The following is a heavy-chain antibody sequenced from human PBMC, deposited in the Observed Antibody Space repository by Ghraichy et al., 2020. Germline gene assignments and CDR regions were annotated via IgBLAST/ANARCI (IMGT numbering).Heavy chain of an antibody. CDR2: IHPSGNT. CDR1: GGSLSGYY. D-gene: IGHD4-11*01. CDR3: TRGHDLSKQGY. J-gene: IGHJ4*02. V-gene: IGHV4-34*01. Sequence: SETLSLTCAVYGGSLSGYYWSWVRQSPAKGLEWIGEIHPSGNTDYTPSLRSRLTMSKDTSKNQFFLKLDSVSAADTAIYYCTRGHDLSKQGYWGQGTRVTVSS.